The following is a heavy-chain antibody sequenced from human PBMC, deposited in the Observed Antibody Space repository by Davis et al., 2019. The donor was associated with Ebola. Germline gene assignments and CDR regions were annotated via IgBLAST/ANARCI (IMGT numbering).Heavy chain of an antibody. CDR3: ARARITIFGVGNYGMDV. CDR2: IRSKANSYAT. CDR1: EFTFSGSA. J-gene: IGHJ6*02. V-gene: IGHV3-73*01. Sequence: GESLKISCAASEFTFSGSAMHWVRQASGKGLEWVGRIRSKANSYATAYAASVKGRFTISRDDSKNTAYLQMNSLRGEDMAVYYCARARITIFGVGNYGMDVWGQGTTVTVSS. D-gene: IGHD3-3*01.